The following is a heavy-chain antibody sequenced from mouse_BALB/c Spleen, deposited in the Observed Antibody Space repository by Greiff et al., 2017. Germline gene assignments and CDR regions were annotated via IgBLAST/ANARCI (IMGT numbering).Heavy chain of an antibody. CDR1: GFPFSSHG. CDR2: IYSNGGST. Sequence: VASGGGFVQPGGFLQLSCSASGFPFSSHGMSWVRQTPDKRLALVANIYSNGGSTKYPDSVKGRFTISRDNTKNTLYLQMSSLKSEDTAMYFCARDGGAHGNYEWGQGTTRTVSA. V-gene: IGHV5-6-3*01. D-gene: IGHD2-1*01. CDR3: ARDGGAHGNYE. J-gene: IGHJ2*01.